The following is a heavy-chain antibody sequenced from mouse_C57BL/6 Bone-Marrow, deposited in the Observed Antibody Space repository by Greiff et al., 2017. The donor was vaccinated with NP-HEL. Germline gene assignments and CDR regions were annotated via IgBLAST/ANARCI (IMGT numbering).Heavy chain of an antibody. V-gene: IGHV14-4*01. CDR3: TTPYDGYEY. Sequence: EVQLQQSGAELVRPGASVKLSCTASGFNIKDDYMHWVKQRPEQGLEWIGWIDPENGDTEYASQFQGKATITADTSSNTAYLQLSSLTSEDTAVYYCTTPYDGYEYWGQGTTLTVSS. D-gene: IGHD2-3*01. J-gene: IGHJ2*01. CDR1: GFNIKDDY. CDR2: IDPENGDT.